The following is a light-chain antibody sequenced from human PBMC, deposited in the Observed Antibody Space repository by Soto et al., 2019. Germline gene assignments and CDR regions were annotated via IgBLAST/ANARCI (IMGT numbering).Light chain of an antibody. CDR2: DAS. J-gene: IGKJ1*01. CDR1: QSVSSY. Sequence: EIVLTQSPSTLSLSLGARATPSCRASQSVSSYLAWYQQKPGQAPRLLIYDASNRATGIPARFSGSGSGTDFTLTISSLEPEDFAVYYCQQRSNWPTFGQGTKVDIK. V-gene: IGKV3-11*01. CDR3: QQRSNWPT.